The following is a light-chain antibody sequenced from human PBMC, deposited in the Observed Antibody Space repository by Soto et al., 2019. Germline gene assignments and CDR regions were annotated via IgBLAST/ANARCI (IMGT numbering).Light chain of an antibody. V-gene: IGKV1-5*03. CDR1: QSIITW. CDR2: KAS. J-gene: IGKJ1*01. CDR3: QQYNSLPWT. Sequence: DIQMTQSPCTLAASVGDIVSITGRASQSIITWLGWYQQKPGKAPQLLIYKASSLESGVPSRFSGSGSGTDFTLTINRLHPDDFATYYCQQYNSLPWTFRQGTKVDIK.